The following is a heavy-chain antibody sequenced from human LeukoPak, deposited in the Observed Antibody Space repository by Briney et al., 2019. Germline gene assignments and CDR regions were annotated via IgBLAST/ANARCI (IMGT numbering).Heavy chain of an antibody. CDR1: GGSFSGYY. J-gene: IGHJ4*02. CDR2: INHSGST. D-gene: IGHD1-7*01. Sequence: PSETLSLTCAVYGGSFSGYYWSGLRQPPGKGLEWIGEINHSGSTNYNPSLKSRVTISVDTSKNQFSLELSSVTAADTAVYYCARGNYWFDYWGQGTLVTVSS. V-gene: IGHV4-34*01. CDR3: ARGNYWFDY.